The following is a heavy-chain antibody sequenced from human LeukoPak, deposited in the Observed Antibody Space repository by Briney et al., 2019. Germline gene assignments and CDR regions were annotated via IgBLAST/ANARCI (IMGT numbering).Heavy chain of an antibody. V-gene: IGHV3-7*01. CDR1: GFTFSNYW. D-gene: IGHD6-13*01. J-gene: IGHJ3*02. CDR3: ARDLYSSRWYEGAFDI. Sequence: PGGSLRLSCAASGFTFSNYWMTWVRQAPGKGLEWVANIKEDGSDKYYVDSVKGRFTISRDNAKNSLYLQMNSLRAEDTAVYYCARDLYSSRWYEGAFDIWGQGTMVTVSS. CDR2: IKEDGSDK.